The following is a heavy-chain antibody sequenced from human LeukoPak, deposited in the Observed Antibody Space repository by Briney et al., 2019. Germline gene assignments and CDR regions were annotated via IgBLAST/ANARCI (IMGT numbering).Heavy chain of an antibody. CDR1: GGSSSGYY. D-gene: IGHD4-23*01. CDR2: IYYSGST. CDR3: ARSVVTLYWYFDL. V-gene: IGHV4-59*01. J-gene: IGHJ2*01. Sequence: SETLSLTCTVSGGSSSGYYYNWIRQPPGKGLEWIGYIYYSGSTNYNPSLKSRVTTSLDTSKNQFSLKLSSVTTADTAVYYCARSVVTLYWYFDLWGRGTLVTVSS.